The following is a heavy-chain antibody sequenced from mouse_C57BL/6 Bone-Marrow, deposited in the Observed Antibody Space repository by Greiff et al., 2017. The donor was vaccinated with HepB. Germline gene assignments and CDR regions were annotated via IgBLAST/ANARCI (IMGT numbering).Heavy chain of an antibody. Sequence: VQLQQSGPGLVQPSQSLSITCTVSGFSLTSYGVHWVRQSPGKGLEWLGVIWSGGSTDYNAAFISRLSISKDNSKSQVFFKMNSLQADDTAIYYCASLYYYGSSAMDYWGQGTSVTFSS. CDR2: IWSGGST. CDR3: ASLYYYGSSAMDY. J-gene: IGHJ4*01. V-gene: IGHV2-2*01. D-gene: IGHD1-1*01. CDR1: GFSLTSYG.